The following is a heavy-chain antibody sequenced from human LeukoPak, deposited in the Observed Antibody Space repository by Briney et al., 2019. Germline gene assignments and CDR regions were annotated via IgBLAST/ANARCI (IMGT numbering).Heavy chain of an antibody. CDR2: ISSSSGFI. D-gene: IGHD3-22*01. V-gene: IGHV3-21*01. CDR3: ASSGYSVSLDS. J-gene: IGHJ4*02. CDR1: GFTFSTYS. Sequence: GGSLRLSCAASGFTFSTYSMNWVRQAPGKGLEWVSSISSSSGFIYYADSVKGRFTISRDNAKNSLYLQMNSLRAEDTAVYYCASSGYSVSLDSWGQGTLVAVSS.